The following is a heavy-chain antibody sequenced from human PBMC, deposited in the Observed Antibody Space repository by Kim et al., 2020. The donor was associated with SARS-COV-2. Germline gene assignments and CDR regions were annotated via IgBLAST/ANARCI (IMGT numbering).Heavy chain of an antibody. D-gene: IGHD3-10*01. V-gene: IGHV3-21*01. Sequence: GGSLRLSCAASGFTFSSYSMNWVRQAPGKGLEWVSSISSSSSYIYYADSVKGRFTISRDNAKNSLYLQMNSLRAEDTAVYYCARDVREVRGVTFDYWGQGTLVTVSS. CDR1: GFTFSSYS. J-gene: IGHJ4*02. CDR3: ARDVREVRGVTFDY. CDR2: ISSSSSYI.